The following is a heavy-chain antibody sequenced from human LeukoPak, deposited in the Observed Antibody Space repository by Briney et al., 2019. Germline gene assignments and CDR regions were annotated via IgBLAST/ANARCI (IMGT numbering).Heavy chain of an antibody. V-gene: IGHV4-39*02. CDR2: IYYSGST. Sequence: SETLSLTCTVSGGSISSSSYYWGWIRQPPGKGLEWIGSIYYSGSTYYNPSLKSRVTISVDTSKNQFSLKLSSVTAADTAVYYCAGDRKRGIFDPWGQGTLVTVSS. CDR1: GGSISSSSYY. CDR3: AGDRKRGIFDP. J-gene: IGHJ5*02.